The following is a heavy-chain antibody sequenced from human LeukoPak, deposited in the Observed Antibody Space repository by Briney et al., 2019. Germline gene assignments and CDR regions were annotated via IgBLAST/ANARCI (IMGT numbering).Heavy chain of an antibody. D-gene: IGHD4-17*01. J-gene: IGHJ4*02. CDR3: ARDSGNYYGDSYFHY. CDR1: GFTFSNYT. Sequence: PGGSLRLSCVASGFTFSNYTMNWVRQAPGKGLEWVSSISSRGSYIYYADADSLKGRFTISRDNAKNSLYLQMYSLRAEDTAVYYCARDSGNYYGDSYFHYWGQGTLVTVSS. V-gene: IGHV3-21*01. CDR2: ISSRGSYI.